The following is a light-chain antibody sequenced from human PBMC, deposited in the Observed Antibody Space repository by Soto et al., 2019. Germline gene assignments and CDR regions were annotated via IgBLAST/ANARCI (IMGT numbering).Light chain of an antibody. V-gene: IGKV1-5*03. J-gene: IGKJ1*01. CDR2: KAS. Sequence: DIQMTQSPSTLSGSVGDRVTITCRASQTISSWLAWYQQKPGKAPKLLIYKASTLKSGVPSRFSGSGSGTEFTLTISSLQLDDFATYYCQHYNSYSEAFGQGTTGDIK. CDR1: QTISSW. CDR3: QHYNSYSEA.